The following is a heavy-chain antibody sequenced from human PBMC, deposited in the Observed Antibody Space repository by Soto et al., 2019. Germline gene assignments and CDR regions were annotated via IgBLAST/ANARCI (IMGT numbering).Heavy chain of an antibody. CDR3: ASRKSFYASGTDH. V-gene: IGHV4-30-4*01. Sequence: SETLSLTCTVSGDSINSADYYWNWIRQTPGKGLEWIGHIYYSGTTDYNPSLKGRVTISSDTSKNQFSLRLTSVTAADTAIYYCASRKSFYASGTDHWGQGTLVTVSS. CDR2: IYYSGTT. J-gene: IGHJ4*02. CDR1: GDSINSADYY. D-gene: IGHD3-10*01.